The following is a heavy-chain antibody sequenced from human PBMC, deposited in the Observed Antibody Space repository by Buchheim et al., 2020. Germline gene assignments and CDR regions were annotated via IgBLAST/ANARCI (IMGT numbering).Heavy chain of an antibody. V-gene: IGHV3-23*01. Sequence: EVQLLESGGGLVQPGGSVRLSCAASGFTFSSYALSWVRQAPGKGLEWVSVISFSGADTYYTDSARGRFTIARDNSKNTLFLLMNGLRVEDSAIYYCARSLSSPRPYHFDSWGQGTL. CDR3: ARSLSSPRPYHFDS. J-gene: IGHJ4*02. CDR2: ISFSGADT. D-gene: IGHD6-6*01. CDR1: GFTFSSYA.